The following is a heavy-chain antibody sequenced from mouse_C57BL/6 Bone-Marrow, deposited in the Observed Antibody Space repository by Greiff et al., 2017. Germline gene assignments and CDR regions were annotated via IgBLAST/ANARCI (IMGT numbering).Heavy chain of an antibody. J-gene: IGHJ3*01. CDR2: ISGGGSYT. D-gene: IGHD2-3*01. CDR1: GFTFSSYA. CDR3: ARGNVYCVAWFAD. V-gene: IGHV5-4*01. Sequence: EVQGVESGGGLVKPGGSLKISCAASGFTFSSYAMSWVRQTPEKRLEWVATISGGGSYTKYPDNVKGRFPISGDNAKNNLYLQRCRLKSEDTAMYYCARGNVYCVAWFADWGQGTLVTVSA.